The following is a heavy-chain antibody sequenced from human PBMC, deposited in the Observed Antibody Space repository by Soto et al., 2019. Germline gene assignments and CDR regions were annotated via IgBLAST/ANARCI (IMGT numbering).Heavy chain of an antibody. CDR2: IINIFNTA. D-gene: IGHD2-8*01. CDR3: ARSRCTNAVCYKPSPDVDV. Sequence: QVQLAQSGAEVKKPGSSVKVSCKASGGSFSSDAISWVRQAPGHGLEWMGGIINIFNTANYAQMFHGRLTITADESAPTADMELRSLRAEDTAVYYYARSRCTNAVCYKPSPDVDVWGSRTTVIVSS. J-gene: IGHJ6*01. CDR1: GGSFSSDA. V-gene: IGHV1-69*01.